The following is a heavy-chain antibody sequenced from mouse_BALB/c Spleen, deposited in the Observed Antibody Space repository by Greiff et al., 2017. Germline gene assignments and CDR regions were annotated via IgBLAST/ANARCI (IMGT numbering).Heavy chain of an antibody. D-gene: IGHD2-3*01. CDR3: ARAAYDGYYEGFAY. Sequence: VQVVESGPGLVAPSQSLSITCTVSGFSLTSYGVHWVRQPPGKGLEWLGVIWAGGSTNYNSALMSRLSISKDNSKSQVFLKMNSLQTDDTAMYYWARAAYDGYYEGFAYWGQGTLVTVSA. J-gene: IGHJ3*01. CDR1: GFSLTSYG. V-gene: IGHV2-9*02. CDR2: IWAGGST.